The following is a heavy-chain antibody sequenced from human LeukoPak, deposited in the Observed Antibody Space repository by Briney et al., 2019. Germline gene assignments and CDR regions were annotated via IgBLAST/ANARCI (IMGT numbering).Heavy chain of an antibody. D-gene: IGHD6-19*01. V-gene: IGHV4-34*01. CDR2: INPRGST. Sequence: PSETLSLTCGVSGGSFSSHYWTWIRQPPGKGLEWIGEINPRGSTNYNPSLESRVTVSADTSRNQLSLSLTSVTAADSAVYFCARGLRQGSAWSWGPKEKSYQYMDVWGTGTTVIVS. CDR3: ARGLRQGSAWSWGPKEKSYQYMDV. CDR1: GGSFSSHY. J-gene: IGHJ6*03.